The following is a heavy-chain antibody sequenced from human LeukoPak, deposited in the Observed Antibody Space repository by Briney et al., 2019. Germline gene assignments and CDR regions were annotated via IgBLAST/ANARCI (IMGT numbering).Heavy chain of an antibody. CDR1: GFTFSSNW. CDR2: IKQDGSEK. V-gene: IGHV3-7*01. Sequence: GGPLRLSCVASGFTFSSNWMSWVGQAQGKGLELVAKIKQDGSEKYYVDSVKGRFTISRDNAKNSLYLQMNSLRAEDTAVYYCARTLYDFWSGYYRVFDYWGQGTLVTVSS. J-gene: IGHJ4*02. D-gene: IGHD3-3*01. CDR3: ARTLYDFWSGYYRVFDY.